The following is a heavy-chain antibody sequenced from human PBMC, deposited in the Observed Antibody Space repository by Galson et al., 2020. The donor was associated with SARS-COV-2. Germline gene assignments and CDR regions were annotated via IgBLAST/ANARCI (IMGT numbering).Heavy chain of an antibody. D-gene: IGHD3-22*01. Sequence: SETLSLTCAVSGSSISTYNYSCMRREPARKREGWVCSIYTSRTTYYHPSLKRRITISQDTPRNSFSLTLLSVTAADTAVYYCAGQGVNMIVLVTVPGWFFDLWGRGRLVAISS. CDR2: IYTSRTT. CDR1: GSSISTYNY. CDR3: AGQGVNMIVLVTVPGWFFDL. J-gene: IGHJ2*01. V-gene: IGHV4-38-2*01.